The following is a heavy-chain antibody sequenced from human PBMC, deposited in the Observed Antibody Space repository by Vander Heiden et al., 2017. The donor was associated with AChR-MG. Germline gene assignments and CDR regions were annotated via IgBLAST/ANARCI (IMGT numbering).Heavy chain of an antibody. D-gene: IGHD3-10*01. Sequence: QVQLQQWGAGLLKPSETLSLTCAVSGGSFSGYYWSRIRQPPGKGLEWIGEINHSGSTNYNPSLKSRVTISVDTSKNKFSLKLSSVTAADTAVYYCARGRYYGSGSYYPSYNWFDPWGQGTLVTVSS. CDR3: ARGRYYGSGSYYPSYNWFDP. V-gene: IGHV4-34*01. J-gene: IGHJ5*02. CDR1: GGSFSGYY. CDR2: INHSGST.